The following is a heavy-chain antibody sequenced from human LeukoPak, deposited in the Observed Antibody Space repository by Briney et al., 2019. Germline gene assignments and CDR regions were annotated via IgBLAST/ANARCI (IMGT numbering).Heavy chain of an antibody. CDR3: ARDLFSGYDPRTFDL. V-gene: IGHV3-11*06. J-gene: IGHJ4*02. D-gene: IGHD5-12*01. CDR2: ISSSSSFT. Sequence: GGSLRLSCAASGFTFSDYYMSWMRQAPGKGLEWLSHISSSSSFTHYADSVEGRFTISRDNAKNSLYLQMNSLRAEDTALYHCARDLFSGYDPRTFDLWGQGTLVTVSS. CDR1: GFTFSDYY.